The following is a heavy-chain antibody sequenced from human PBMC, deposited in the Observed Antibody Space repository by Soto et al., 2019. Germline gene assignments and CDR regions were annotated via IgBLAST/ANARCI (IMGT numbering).Heavy chain of an antibody. J-gene: IGHJ5*02. CDR3: ARGADYDSSGIRLNWFDP. D-gene: IGHD3-22*01. CDR2: IGPSGSSTI. V-gene: IGHV3-48*02. Sequence: PGGSLRLSCVASGFTFNTYKMNWVRQAPGKGLEWVSYIGPSGSSTIYYADSVKGRFTISRDNAKNSLYLQMNSLRDEDTAVYYCARGADYDSSGIRLNWFDPWGQGTLVTVSS. CDR1: GFTFNTYK.